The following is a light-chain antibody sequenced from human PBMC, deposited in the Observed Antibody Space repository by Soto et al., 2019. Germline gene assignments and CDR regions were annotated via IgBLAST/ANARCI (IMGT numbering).Light chain of an antibody. J-gene: IGKJ3*01. CDR1: QGIRND. CDR3: IHEYTYPRT. V-gene: IGKV1-6*01. Sequence: AIQMTQSPSSLSASVGDTVTITCRASQGIRNDLGWYQQKTGKAPKLLIFATSTLQNCVPSRFSGSGFGKDFTLTSSGLQPEDFATYYCIHEYTYPRTFGPGTKVDLK. CDR2: ATS.